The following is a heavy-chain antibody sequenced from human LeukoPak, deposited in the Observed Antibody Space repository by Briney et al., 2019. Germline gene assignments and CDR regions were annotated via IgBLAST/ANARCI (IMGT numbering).Heavy chain of an antibody. CDR2: SSSSSSYI. D-gene: IGHD3-22*01. Sequence: GGSLRLPCAASGFTFSSYSMNWVRQAPGKGLEWISSSSSSSSYIYYADSVKGRFTISRDNAKNSLYLQMNSLRAEDTAVYYCVAPYYCDSSGYYYGFDYWGQGTLVTVSS. V-gene: IGHV3-21*01. J-gene: IGHJ4*02. CDR1: GFTFSSYS. CDR3: VAPYYCDSSGYYYGFDY.